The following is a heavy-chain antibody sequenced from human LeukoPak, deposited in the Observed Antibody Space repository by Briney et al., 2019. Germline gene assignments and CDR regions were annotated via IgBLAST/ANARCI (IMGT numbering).Heavy chain of an antibody. D-gene: IGHD3-3*01. Sequence: GSLRLSCAASGFTVSSSYISWVRQAPGKGLEWVSVIYAGDSTYYADSVKGRFIISRDNSKNTVYLQVDSLRAEDTAVYYCARSYTHYDFWSGYTYQNYFDPWGQGTLVTVSS. V-gene: IGHV3-53*01. CDR3: ARSYTHYDFWSGYTYQNYFDP. J-gene: IGHJ5*02. CDR2: IYAGDST. CDR1: GFTVSSSY.